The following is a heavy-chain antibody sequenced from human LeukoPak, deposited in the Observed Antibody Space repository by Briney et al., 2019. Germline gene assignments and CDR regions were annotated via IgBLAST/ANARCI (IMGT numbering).Heavy chain of an antibody. D-gene: IGHD2-2*01. CDR2: INHSGST. CDR1: GGSFSGYY. Sequence: NPSETLSLTCAVYGGSFSGYYWSWIRQPPGKGLEWIGEINHSGSTNYNPSLKSRVTISVDTSKNQFSLKLRSVTAADTAVYYCARHGPIVVVPAATEYFQHWGQGTLVTVSS. CDR3: ARHGPIVVVPAATEYFQH. J-gene: IGHJ1*01. V-gene: IGHV4-34*01.